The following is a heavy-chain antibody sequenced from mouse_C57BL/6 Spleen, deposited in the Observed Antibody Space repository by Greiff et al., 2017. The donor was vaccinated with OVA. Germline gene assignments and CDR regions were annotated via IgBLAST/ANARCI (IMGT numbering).Heavy chain of an antibody. D-gene: IGHD2-1*01. Sequence: VQLQQSGAELVRPGASVTLSCKASGYTFTDYEMHWVKQTPVHGLEWIGAIDPETGGPAYNQKFKGKAILTADKSSSTAYMELRSLTSEDSAVYYCTKGEDYGNYGFAYWGQGTLVTVSA. CDR1: GYTFTDYE. J-gene: IGHJ3*01. CDR2: IDPETGGP. V-gene: IGHV1-15*01. CDR3: TKGEDYGNYGFAY.